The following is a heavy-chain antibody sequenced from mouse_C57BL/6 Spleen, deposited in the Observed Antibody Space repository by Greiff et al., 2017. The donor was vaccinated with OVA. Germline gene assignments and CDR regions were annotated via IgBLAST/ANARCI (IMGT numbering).Heavy chain of an antibody. CDR2: IDPETGGT. CDR3: TRSTMVTTVFDY. CDR1: GYTFTDYE. D-gene: IGHD2-2*01. V-gene: IGHV1-15*01. J-gene: IGHJ2*01. Sequence: QVQLQQSGAELVRPGASVTLSCKASGYTFTDYEMHWVKQTPVHGLEWIGAIDPETGGTAYNQKFKGKAILTADKSSSTAYMELHSLTSEDSAVYYCTRSTMVTTVFDYWGQGTTLTVSA.